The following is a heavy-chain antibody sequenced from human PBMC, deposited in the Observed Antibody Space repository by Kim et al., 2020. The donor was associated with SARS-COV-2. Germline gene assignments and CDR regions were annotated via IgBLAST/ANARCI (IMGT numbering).Heavy chain of an antibody. CDR1: GFTFSSYA. V-gene: IGHV3-23*01. Sequence: GGSLRLSCAASGFTFSSYAMSWVRQAPGKGLEWVSAISGSGGSTYYADSVKGRFTISRDHSKNPLYLPMNRLRAEGTAVYYLAKRGWYGVHKFFVYWGQG. CDR2: ISGSGGST. CDR3: AKRGWYGVHKFFVY. J-gene: IGHJ4*02. D-gene: IGHD4-17*01.